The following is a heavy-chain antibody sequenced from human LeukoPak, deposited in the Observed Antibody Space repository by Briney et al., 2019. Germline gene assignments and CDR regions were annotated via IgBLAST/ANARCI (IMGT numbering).Heavy chain of an antibody. V-gene: IGHV3-48*04. D-gene: IGHD1-26*01. CDR1: GFTFSSYS. CDR3: ARATAGERELISTPGAFDI. Sequence: GGSLRLSCAASGFTFSSYSMNWVRQAPGKGLEWVSYISSSSSTIYYADSVKGRFTISRDNAKNSLYLQMNSLRAEDTAVYYCARATAGERELISTPGAFDIWGQGTMVTVSS. J-gene: IGHJ3*02. CDR2: ISSSSSTI.